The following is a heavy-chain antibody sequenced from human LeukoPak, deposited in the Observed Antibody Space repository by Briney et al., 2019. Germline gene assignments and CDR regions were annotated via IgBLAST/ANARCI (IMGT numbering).Heavy chain of an antibody. CDR1: GGGFNNNG. V-gene: IGHV1-69*06. CDR3: ARDDFGDYVA. CDR2: VIPMFATS. Sequence: ASVKVSCKTSGGGFNNNGLNWVRQAPGQGLEWMGGVIPMFATSRYAQKFQGRVTITADKSTSTVYMDLSSLRSEDTAVYYCARDDFGDYVAWGQGTPITASS. D-gene: IGHD4-17*01. J-gene: IGHJ5*02.